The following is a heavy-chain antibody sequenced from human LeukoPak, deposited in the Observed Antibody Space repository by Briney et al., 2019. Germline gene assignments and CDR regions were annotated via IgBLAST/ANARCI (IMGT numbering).Heavy chain of an antibody. CDR2: IYNGGII. D-gene: IGHD3-10*01. V-gene: IGHV4-4*07. J-gene: IGHJ5*02. CDR3: ARDSGTTGEVKFDP. CDR1: GDSFSRYY. Sequence: SETLSLTCTLSGDSFSRYYWSWIRQSAGKGLEWIGCIYNGGIITYKPSLKSRGTISIDQSKNQCSLWLRYVPAADPAVYYCARDSGTTGEVKFDPWGQGTLVTVSS.